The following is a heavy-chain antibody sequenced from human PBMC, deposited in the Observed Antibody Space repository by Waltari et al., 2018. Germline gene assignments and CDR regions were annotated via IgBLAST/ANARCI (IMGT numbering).Heavy chain of an antibody. CDR2: IYPSGTP. J-gene: IGHJ4*02. CDR1: GGSISGYY. CDR3: VRLAATSYFDL. V-gene: IGHV4-4*07. D-gene: IGHD2-15*01. Sequence: QVQLQESGPGLVKPSETLALRCTVSGGSISGYYWSWIRQPAGKGLEWIGRIYPSGTPNYNPPLQGRGTMSVETAKNQVPLDLSSVTAAGAAGYFCVRLAATSYFDLWGQGTLVSVSS.